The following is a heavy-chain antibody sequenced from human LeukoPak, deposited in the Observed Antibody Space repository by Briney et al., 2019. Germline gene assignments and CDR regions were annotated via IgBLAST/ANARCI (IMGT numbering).Heavy chain of an antibody. CDR2: ISYDGSNK. CDR3: AKDGRPDVNAFDI. J-gene: IGHJ3*02. Sequence: GGSLRLSCAASGFNFGSYSMTWVRQAPGKGLEWVAVISYDGSNKYYTDSVKGRFIISRDNSKNTLYLQMNSLRAEDTAVYYCAKDGRPDVNAFDIWGQGTMVTVSS. D-gene: IGHD1-14*01. V-gene: IGHV3-30*04. CDR1: GFNFGSYS.